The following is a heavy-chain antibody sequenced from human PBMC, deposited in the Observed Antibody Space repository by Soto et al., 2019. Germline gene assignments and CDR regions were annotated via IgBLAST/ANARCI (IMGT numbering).Heavy chain of an antibody. CDR3: ARHVTTVTTTYWYFDL. CDR2: VFYRGKP. J-gene: IGHJ2*01. CDR1: GDSISSSSYY. Sequence: QLQLQESGPGLVEPSETLSLTCIVSGDSISSSSYYWGWIRQPPGKGLEWVGSVFYRGKPYHNPSHKSRVGISVATSMYRFSLKLRSVTAADAAVYYCARHVTTVTTTYWYFDLWGRGTLVTVSS. V-gene: IGHV4-39*01. D-gene: IGHD4-17*01.